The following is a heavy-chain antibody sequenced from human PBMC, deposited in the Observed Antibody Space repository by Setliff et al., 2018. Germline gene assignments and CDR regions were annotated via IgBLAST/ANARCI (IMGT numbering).Heavy chain of an antibody. J-gene: IGHJ4*02. CDR1: GGSFSNYY. CDR2: INHGVST. D-gene: IGHD2-2*01. Sequence: PSETLSLTCTVYGGSFSNYYWSWIRQPPGKGLEWIGEINHGVSTSYSPSLKSRLSISADTSKNQFSLKLTSVTAADTAVYYCARTHCTTTSCFYFHYWGQGTVVTVSS. V-gene: IGHV4-34*01. CDR3: ARTHCTTTSCFYFHY.